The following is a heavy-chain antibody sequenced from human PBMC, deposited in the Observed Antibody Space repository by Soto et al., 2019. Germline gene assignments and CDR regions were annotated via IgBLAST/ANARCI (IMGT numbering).Heavy chain of an antibody. D-gene: IGHD2-15*01. V-gene: IGHV4-39*01. Sequence: PSETLSLTCTVSRGSISSSLYYWGWIRQAPGKGLEWIGSIYYSGSTYYNPSLKSRVTISVETSKNQFSLKLSSVTAADTAVYYCASQLCTGGSCNLNRFDYWDQGPLVTVSS. J-gene: IGHJ4*02. CDR1: RGSISSSLYY. CDR3: ASQLCTGGSCNLNRFDY. CDR2: IYYSGST.